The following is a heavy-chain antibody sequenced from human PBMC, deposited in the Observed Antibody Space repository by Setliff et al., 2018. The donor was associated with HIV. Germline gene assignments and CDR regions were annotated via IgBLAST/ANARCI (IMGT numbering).Heavy chain of an antibody. J-gene: IGHJ6*03. CDR3: ARVDCSSTSCYRDYYYYMDV. V-gene: IGHV4-38-2*01. Sequence: SETLSLTCAVSNYSISSGYYWGWIRQSPGKGLEWIGSMYHSGSTYSNPSLKSRVTMSIDTSKNQLSLKLRSVTAADTAVYYCARVDCSSTSCYRDYYYYMDVWGKGTTVTVSS. CDR1: NYSISSGYY. D-gene: IGHD2-2*01. CDR2: MYHSGST.